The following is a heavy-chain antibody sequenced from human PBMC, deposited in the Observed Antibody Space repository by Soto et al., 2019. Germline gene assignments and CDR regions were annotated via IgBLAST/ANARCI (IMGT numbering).Heavy chain of an antibody. CDR1: GFTFSSFG. J-gene: IGHJ4*02. V-gene: IGHV3-30*02. CDR3: AKVGDAYNSFFDY. CDR2: IWYDGSKK. Sequence: PGGSLRLSCAASGFTFSSFGMHWVRQAPGKGLEWVSLIWYDGSKKSYGDSVKGRFTISRDNSKNTLYLQMNSLRAEDTAVYYCAKVGDAYNSFFDYCGQGTLVTVSS. D-gene: IGHD1-26*01.